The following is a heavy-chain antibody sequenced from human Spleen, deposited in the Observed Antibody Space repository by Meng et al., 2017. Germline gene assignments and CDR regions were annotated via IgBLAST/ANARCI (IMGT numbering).Heavy chain of an antibody. V-gene: IGHV3-21*01. Sequence: ETLSLTCAVSGFTFSKYTMKWVRQAPGKGLEWVSTISHMTGYIDYADSVKGRFTFSRDSATNSLYLQLNSLRAEDTAIYYCARAYYYDTRGSAVSAFDIWGQGTMVTVSS. CDR2: ISHMTGYI. D-gene: IGHD3-22*01. CDR3: ARAYYYDTRGSAVSAFDI. J-gene: IGHJ3*02. CDR1: GFTFSKYT.